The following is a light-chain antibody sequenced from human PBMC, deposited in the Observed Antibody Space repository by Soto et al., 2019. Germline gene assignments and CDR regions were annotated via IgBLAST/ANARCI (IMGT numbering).Light chain of an antibody. Sequence: EIVLTQSPGTLSLSPGERATLPCRASQSVGNYLAWYQQKPGQAPRLLIYDTSNRATGIPDRFSGSGSGTDFTLTISRLEPEDFAVFYCQQYGSSLLTFGRGTKVEIK. CDR3: QQYGSSLLT. J-gene: IGKJ4*01. V-gene: IGKV3-20*01. CDR2: DTS. CDR1: QSVGNY.